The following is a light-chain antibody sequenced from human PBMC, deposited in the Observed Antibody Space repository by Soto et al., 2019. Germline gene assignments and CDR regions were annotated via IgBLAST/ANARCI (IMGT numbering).Light chain of an antibody. CDR2: DAF. V-gene: IGKV1-33*01. J-gene: IGKJ1*01. Sequence: DIQMTQSPSSLSASVGDRVTITCQASQDISHYLNWYQQKPGKAPKLLIYDAFNLEKGVPSRFSGSGSGTDFTFTISSLQPEDIATYYCQQYDSLPRTFGQGTKVDIK. CDR1: QDISHY. CDR3: QQYDSLPRT.